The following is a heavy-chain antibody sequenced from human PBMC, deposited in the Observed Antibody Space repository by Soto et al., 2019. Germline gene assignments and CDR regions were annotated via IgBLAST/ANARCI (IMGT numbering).Heavy chain of an antibody. Sequence: GGSLSLSCAASGFTFSSYAMSWVRQAPGKGLEWVSAISGSGGSTYYADSVKGRFTISRDNSKNTLYLQMNSLRAEDTAVYYCARVDPRDYYFDYWGQGTLVTVSS. V-gene: IGHV3-23*01. CDR1: GFTFSSYA. CDR3: ARVDPRDYYFDY. CDR2: ISGSGGST. J-gene: IGHJ4*01.